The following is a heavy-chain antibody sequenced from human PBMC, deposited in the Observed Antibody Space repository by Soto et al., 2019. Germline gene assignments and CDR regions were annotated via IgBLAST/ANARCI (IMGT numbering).Heavy chain of an antibody. J-gene: IGHJ4*02. CDR1: GYTFTSYY. V-gene: IGHV1-46*01. D-gene: IGHD3-22*01. CDR2: IKPRSDTT. CDR3: ARDSYYYDSHDYVFIAY. Sequence: WASVKVSCKASGYTFTSYYIHWVRQAPGQGLEWMGIIKPRSDTTTYAQKFQGRIAMTRDTSTSTIYMELSSLRSEDTAVYYCARDSYYYDSHDYVFIAYWGQGTQVTVSS.